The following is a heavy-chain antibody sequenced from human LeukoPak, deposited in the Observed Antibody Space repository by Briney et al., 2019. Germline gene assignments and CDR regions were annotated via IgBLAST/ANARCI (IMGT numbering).Heavy chain of an antibody. D-gene: IGHD3-22*01. Sequence: GGSLRLSCAASGFTFSSYGMHWVRQAPGKGLEWVAFIRYDGSNKYYVDSVKGRFTISRDNSKTTLYLQKNSLRAEDTAVYYCARVSYYYDSSGYYNWFDPWGQGTLVTVSS. V-gene: IGHV3-30*02. J-gene: IGHJ5*02. CDR2: IRYDGSNK. CDR1: GFTFSSYG. CDR3: ARVSYYYDSSGYYNWFDP.